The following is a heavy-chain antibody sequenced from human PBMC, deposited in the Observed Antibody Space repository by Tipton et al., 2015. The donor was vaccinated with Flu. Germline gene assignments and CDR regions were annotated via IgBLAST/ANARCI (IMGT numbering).Heavy chain of an antibody. J-gene: IGHJ4*02. D-gene: IGHD3-10*01. V-gene: IGHV4-61*02. CDR3: TRDPLFNPFMVRGIIVDS. Sequence: TLSLTCTVSGDSISSGTHSWSWIRQPAGKGLEWIGRIYRSGSTNYNPSLKSRAAISKDTSKNQFSLKVTSVTAADTAVYYCTRDPLFNPFMVRGIIVDSWGQGTLVAVSS. CDR2: IYRSGST. CDR1: GDSISSGTHS.